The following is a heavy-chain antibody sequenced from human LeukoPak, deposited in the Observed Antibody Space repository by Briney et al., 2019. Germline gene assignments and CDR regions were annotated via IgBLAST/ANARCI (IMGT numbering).Heavy chain of an antibody. CDR2: IHDNGDS. J-gene: IGHJ4*02. CDR3: ARAPSGCGGTCPSDH. CDR1: GGSFSDYS. Sequence: SETLSLTCAVYGGSFSDYSWSWIRQPPGKGLEWIGRIHDNGDSNHNPSLKSRVTMALDTSGNQVSLKLTSVTAADTAVYYCARAPSGCGGTCPSDHWGPGTLVTVSS. V-gene: IGHV4-59*10. D-gene: IGHD2-15*01.